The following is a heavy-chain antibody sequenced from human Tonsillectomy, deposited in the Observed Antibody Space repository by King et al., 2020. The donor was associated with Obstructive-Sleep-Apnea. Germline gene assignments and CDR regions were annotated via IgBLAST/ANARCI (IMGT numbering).Heavy chain of an antibody. Sequence: VQLVESGGGLVQPGRSLRLSCAASGFTFDDYAMHWVRQAPGKGLEWVSGISWNSGSIGYAVSVKGRFTISRDNAKNSLYLQMNSLRAEDTALYYCAKGRPGYSSGWYEDWGQGTLVTVSS. CDR3: AKGRPGYSSGWYED. CDR1: GFTFDDYA. J-gene: IGHJ4*02. CDR2: ISWNSGSI. D-gene: IGHD6-19*01. V-gene: IGHV3-9*01.